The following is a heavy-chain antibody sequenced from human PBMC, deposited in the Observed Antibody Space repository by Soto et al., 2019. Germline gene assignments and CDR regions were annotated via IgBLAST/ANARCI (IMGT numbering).Heavy chain of an antibody. CDR2: ISYDGSNK. Sequence: PGGSLRLSCAASGFTFSSYAMHWVRQAPGKGLEWVAVISYDGSNKYYADSVKGRFTISRDNTKNTLYLQMNSLRAEDTAVYYCARDLSGDYGALDTWGQGTMVTVSS. V-gene: IGHV3-30-3*01. CDR3: ARDLSGDYGALDT. D-gene: IGHD4-17*01. CDR1: GFTFSSYA. J-gene: IGHJ3*02.